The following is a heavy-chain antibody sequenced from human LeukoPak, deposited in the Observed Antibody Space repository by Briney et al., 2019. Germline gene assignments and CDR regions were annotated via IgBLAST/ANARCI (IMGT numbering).Heavy chain of an antibody. CDR3: TKALDF. V-gene: IGHV3-7*01. CDR1: GFTFSSYW. CDR2: IKQDGSEK. Sequence: GSLRLSCAASGFTFSSYWMSWVRQAPGKGLEWVANIKQDGSEKYYVDSVKGRFTISSDNAKNSLYLQMDSLRVEDTAMYYCTKALDFWGQGTLVTVSS. J-gene: IGHJ4*02.